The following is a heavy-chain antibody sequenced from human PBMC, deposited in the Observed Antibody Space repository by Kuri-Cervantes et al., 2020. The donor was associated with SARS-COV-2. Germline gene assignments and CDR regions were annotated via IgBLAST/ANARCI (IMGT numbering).Heavy chain of an antibody. D-gene: IGHD2-2*01. J-gene: IGHJ4*02. CDR2: VHSSGST. Sequence: ESLKISCSVSRASINTNFWTWIRQPPGKGLEWIGDVHSSGSTNYNPSLKSRVTISVDTSKNQFSLKLSSVTAADTAVYYCARGGSTRSLDYWGQGTLVTVSS. V-gene: IGHV4-59*12. CDR3: ARGGSTRSLDY. CDR1: RASINTNF.